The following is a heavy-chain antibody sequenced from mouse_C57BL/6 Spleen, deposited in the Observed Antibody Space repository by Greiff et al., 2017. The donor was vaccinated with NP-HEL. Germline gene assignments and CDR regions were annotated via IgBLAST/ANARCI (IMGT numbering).Heavy chain of an antibody. J-gene: IGHJ2*01. D-gene: IGHD1-1*01. CDR2: IYPGDGDT. CDR3: ARAGYGSSYGY. CDR1: GYAFSSYW. V-gene: IGHV1-80*01. Sequence: VKLMESGAELVKPGASVKISCKASGYAFSSYWMNWVKQRPGKGLEWIGQIYPGDGDTNYNGKFKGKATLTADKSSSTAYMQLSSLTSEDSAVYFCARAGYGSSYGYWGQGTTLTVSS.